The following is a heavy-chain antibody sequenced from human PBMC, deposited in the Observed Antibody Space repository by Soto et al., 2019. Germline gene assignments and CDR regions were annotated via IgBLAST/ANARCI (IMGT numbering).Heavy chain of an antibody. CDR3: ARDARTSLEWLLTDSYYYYYYGMDV. CDR1: GYTFTSYG. CDR2: ISAYNGNT. J-gene: IGHJ6*02. V-gene: IGHV1-18*04. D-gene: IGHD3-3*01. Sequence: EASVKVSCKASGYTFTSYGISWVRQAPGQGLEWMGWISAYNGNTNYAQKLQGRVTMTTDTSTSIAYMELRSLRSDDTAVYYCARDARTSLEWLLTDSYYYYYYGMDVWGQGTTVTVSS.